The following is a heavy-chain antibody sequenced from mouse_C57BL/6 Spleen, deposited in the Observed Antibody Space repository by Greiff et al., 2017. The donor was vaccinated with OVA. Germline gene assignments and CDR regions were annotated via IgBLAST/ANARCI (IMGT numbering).Heavy chain of an antibody. CDR2: IDPEDGDT. V-gene: IGHV14-1*01. D-gene: IGHD2-5*01. Sequence: VQLQESGAELVRPGASVKLSCTASGFNIKDYYMHWVKQRPEQGLEWIGRIDPEDGDTEYATKFQGKATMTADTSSNTAYLQLSSLTSEDTAVYYCTSSNYGLYYFDYWGQGTTLTVSS. CDR1: GFNIKDYY. CDR3: TSSNYGLYYFDY. J-gene: IGHJ2*01.